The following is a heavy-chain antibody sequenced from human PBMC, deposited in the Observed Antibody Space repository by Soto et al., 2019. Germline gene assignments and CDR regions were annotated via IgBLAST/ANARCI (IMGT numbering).Heavy chain of an antibody. Sequence: GGSLRLSCTASGFTFGDYAMSWFRQAPGKGLEWVGFIRSKAYGGTTEYAASVKGRFTISRDDSKSIAYLQMNSLKTEDTAVYYFIRDLRSIGYYDFWSGNDYWGQGTLVTVSS. CDR1: GFTFGDYA. CDR2: IRSKAYGGTT. CDR3: IRDLRSIGYYDFWSGNDY. J-gene: IGHJ4*02. D-gene: IGHD3-3*01. V-gene: IGHV3-49*03.